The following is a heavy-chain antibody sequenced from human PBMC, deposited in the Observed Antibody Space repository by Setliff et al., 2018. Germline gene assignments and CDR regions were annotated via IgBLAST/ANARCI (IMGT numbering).Heavy chain of an antibody. CDR1: GGSFSTYY. D-gene: IGHD3-22*01. J-gene: IGHJ4*02. Sequence: SETLSLTCAVYGGSFSTYYWNWIRQPPGKGLEWIGEINHSGSTNYNPSLKSRVTISVDTSKNQFSLKLRSVTAADTAVYYCASPRLSYYDNGAFPSDAFDLWGQGTLVTVSS. V-gene: IGHV4-34*01. CDR3: ASPRLSYYDNGAFPSDAFDL. CDR2: INHSGST.